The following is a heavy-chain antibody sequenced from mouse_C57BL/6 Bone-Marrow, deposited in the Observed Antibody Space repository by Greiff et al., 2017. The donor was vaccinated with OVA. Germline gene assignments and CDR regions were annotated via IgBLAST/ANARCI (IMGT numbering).Heavy chain of an antibody. D-gene: IGHD2-4*01. V-gene: IGHV2-5*01. CDR1: GFSLTSYG. CDR2: IWRGGST. CDR3: ATAIYYDYDVEAMDY. Sequence: VQLQQSGPGLVQPSQSLSITCTVSGFSLTSYGVHWVRQSPGKGLEWLGVIWRGGSTDYNAAFMSRLSITKDNSKSQVFFKMNSLQADDTAIYYCATAIYYDYDVEAMDYWGQGTSVTVSS. J-gene: IGHJ4*01.